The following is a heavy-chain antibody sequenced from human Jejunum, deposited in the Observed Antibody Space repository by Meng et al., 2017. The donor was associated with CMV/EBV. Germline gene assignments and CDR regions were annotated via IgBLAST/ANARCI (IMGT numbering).Heavy chain of an antibody. CDR2: ISSTSTYI. Sequence: SGFTFPSYSFNWVRQAPGKGLEWLSYISSTSTYIYHADSVKGRFTISRDNVKNSVYLQMNSLRAEDTAVYYCARAVDYGDPNWFDAWGQGTLVTVSS. J-gene: IGHJ5*02. V-gene: IGHV3-21*01. CDR3: ARAVDYGDPNWFDA. CDR1: GFTFPSYS. D-gene: IGHD4-17*01.